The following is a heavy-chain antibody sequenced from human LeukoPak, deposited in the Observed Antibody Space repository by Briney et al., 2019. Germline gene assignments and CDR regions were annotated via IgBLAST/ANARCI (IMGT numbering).Heavy chain of an antibody. V-gene: IGHV1-8*01. CDR3: ARRNTAMVAGLDY. Sequence: GASVKVSCKASGYTFTTYDINWVRQATGQGLEWMGWMNPNSGNTGYAQKFQGRVTMTRDTSISTALMELSGLRSEDTAVYFRARRNTAMVAGLDYWGQGSLVTVSS. J-gene: IGHJ4*02. CDR2: MNPNSGNT. D-gene: IGHD5-18*01. CDR1: GYTFTTYD.